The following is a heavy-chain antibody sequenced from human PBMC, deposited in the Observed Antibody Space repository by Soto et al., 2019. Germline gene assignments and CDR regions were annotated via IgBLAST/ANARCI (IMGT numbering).Heavy chain of an antibody. D-gene: IGHD2-15*01. J-gene: IGHJ6*02. CDR3: ARTEGYCSGGSCYSNGMDV. CDR2: IDPSDSYT. CDR1: GYSFTSYW. Sequence: PGESLKISCKGSGYSFTSYWISWVRQMPGKGLEWMGRIDPSDSYTNYSPSFQGHVTISADKSISTAYLQWSSLKASDTAMYYCARTEGYCSGGSCYSNGMDVWGQGTTVTVSS. V-gene: IGHV5-10-1*01.